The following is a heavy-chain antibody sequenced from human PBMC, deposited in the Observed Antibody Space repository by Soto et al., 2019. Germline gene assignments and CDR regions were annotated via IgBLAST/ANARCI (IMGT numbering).Heavy chain of an antibody. D-gene: IGHD6-19*01. CDR1: GASISGNY. V-gene: IGHV4-59*01. Sequence: SETLSLTCTVSGASISGNYWSWIRQPPGKDLEWIGYIYDSGSTNYSPSLQSRVTMSVDRSKNQFSLALTSVTAADTALYFCSRYRRGTGWYYLYYWGQGFLVTVSS. J-gene: IGHJ4*02. CDR3: SRYRRGTGWYYLYY. CDR2: IYDSGST.